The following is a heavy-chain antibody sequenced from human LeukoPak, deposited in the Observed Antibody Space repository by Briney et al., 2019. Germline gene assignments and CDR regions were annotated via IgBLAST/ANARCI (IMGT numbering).Heavy chain of an antibody. CDR2: INPNSGGT. CDR3: AGIGNYFFY. CDR1: EYTFTGYY. D-gene: IGHD1-26*01. Sequence: ASVKVSCKASEYTFTGYYMHWVRQAPGQGLEWMGWINPNSGGTKYAQKFQGRVTMTRDTSISTAYMELSRLRSDDTAVYYCAGIGNYFFYWGQGTLVTVSS. J-gene: IGHJ4*02. V-gene: IGHV1-2*02.